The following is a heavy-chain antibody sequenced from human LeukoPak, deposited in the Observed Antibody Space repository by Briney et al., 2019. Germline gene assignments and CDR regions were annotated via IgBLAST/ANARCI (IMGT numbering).Heavy chain of an antibody. Sequence: ASVKVSCKASGGTFSSYAISWVRQAPGQGLEWMGGIIPIFGTANYAQKFQGRVTITADESTSTAYMELSSLRSEDTAVYYCAKDNPPGVPRDTVTTNGWSRGPDYWGQGTLVTVSS. CDR2: IIPIFGTA. CDR3: AKDNPPGVPRDTVTTNGWSRGPDY. CDR1: GGTFSSYA. V-gene: IGHV1-69*13. D-gene: IGHD4-17*01. J-gene: IGHJ4*02.